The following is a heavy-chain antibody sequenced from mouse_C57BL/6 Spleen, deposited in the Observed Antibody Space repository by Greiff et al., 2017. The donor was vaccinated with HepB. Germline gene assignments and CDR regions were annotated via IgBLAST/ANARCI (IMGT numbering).Heavy chain of an antibody. J-gene: IGHJ3*01. V-gene: IGHV5-12*01. CDR2: ISNGGGST. CDR1: GFTFSDYY. CDR3: ARPQLGRAWFAY. D-gene: IGHD4-1*02. Sequence: EVMLVESGGGLVQPGGSLKLSCAASGFTFSDYYMYWVRQTPEKRLEWVAYISNGGGSTYYPDTVKGRFTISRDNAKNTLYLQMSRLKSEDTAMYYCARPQLGRAWFAYWGQGTLVTVSA.